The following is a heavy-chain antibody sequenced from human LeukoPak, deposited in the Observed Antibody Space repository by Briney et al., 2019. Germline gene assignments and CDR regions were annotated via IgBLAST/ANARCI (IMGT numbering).Heavy chain of an antibody. J-gene: IGHJ4*02. CDR2: INHNGST. V-gene: IGHV4-38-2*02. Sequence: SETLSLTCSVSGYSISSGYHWDWIRQPPGEGLEWIGSINHNGSTYHNPSLKSRVTISVDTSKNHFSLKLSSVTAADTAVYYCARRVHYYDTSGYSYYFDYWGQGTLVTVSS. CDR3: ARRVHYYDTSGYSYYFDY. CDR1: GYSISSGYH. D-gene: IGHD3-22*01.